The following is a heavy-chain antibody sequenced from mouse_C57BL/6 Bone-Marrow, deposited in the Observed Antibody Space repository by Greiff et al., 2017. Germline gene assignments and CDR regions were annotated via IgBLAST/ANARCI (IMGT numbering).Heavy chain of an antibody. Sequence: VQLKQPGAELVRPGSSVKLSCKASGYTFTSYWMDWVKQRPGQGLEWIGNIYPSDSETHYNQKFKDKATLTVDKSSSTAYMQLSSLTSEDSAVYYCARRDYYGSSYAMDYWGQGTSVTVSS. D-gene: IGHD1-1*01. V-gene: IGHV1-61*01. CDR2: IYPSDSET. CDR3: ARRDYYGSSYAMDY. J-gene: IGHJ4*01. CDR1: GYTFTSYW.